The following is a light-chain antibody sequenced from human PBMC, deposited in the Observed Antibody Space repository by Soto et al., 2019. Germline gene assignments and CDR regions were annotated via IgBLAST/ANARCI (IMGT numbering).Light chain of an antibody. Sequence: DIQMTQSPSTLSSSVGDRVTITCRASQSISSWLAWYQQKPGKALKLLIYDASSLESGVPSRFSGSGSGTEFTLTISGLQPDDSATYYCQQYNSYWTFGQGTKV. CDR2: DAS. V-gene: IGKV1-5*01. CDR1: QSISSW. J-gene: IGKJ1*01. CDR3: QQYNSYWT.